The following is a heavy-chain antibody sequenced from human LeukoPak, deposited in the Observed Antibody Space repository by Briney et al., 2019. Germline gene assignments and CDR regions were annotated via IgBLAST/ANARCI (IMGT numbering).Heavy chain of an antibody. CDR1: GFTFSSYA. CDR3: AKVFRDIVVVPAAIFDYYYYGMDV. D-gene: IGHD2-2*01. Sequence: GGSLRLSCAASGFTFSSYAMSWVRQAPGKGLEWVSAISGSGGSTCYADSVKGRFTISRDNSKNTLYLQMNSLRAEDTAVYYCAKVFRDIVVVPAAIFDYYYYGMDVWGKGTTVTVSS. J-gene: IGHJ6*04. CDR2: ISGSGGST. V-gene: IGHV3-23*01.